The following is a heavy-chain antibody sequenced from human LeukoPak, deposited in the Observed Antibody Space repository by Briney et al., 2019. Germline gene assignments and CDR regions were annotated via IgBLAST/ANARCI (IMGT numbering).Heavy chain of an antibody. CDR3: ARGSGSSWYENWFDP. Sequence: SETLSLTCAVYGGSFSGYYWSWIRQPPGKGLEWIGEVNHSGSTNYNPSLKSRVTISVDTSKNQFSLKLSSVTAADTAAYYCARGSGSSWYENWFDPWGQGTLVTVSS. CDR2: VNHSGST. J-gene: IGHJ5*02. D-gene: IGHD6-13*01. CDR1: GGSFSGYY. V-gene: IGHV4-34*01.